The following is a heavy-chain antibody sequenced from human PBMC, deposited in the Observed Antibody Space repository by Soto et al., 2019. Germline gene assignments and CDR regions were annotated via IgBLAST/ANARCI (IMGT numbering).Heavy chain of an antibody. J-gene: IGHJ6*02. CDR2: VRSKANNYAT. D-gene: IGHD3-22*01. CDR1: GFTFIGSA. V-gene: IGHV3-73*01. Sequence: GGSLRLSCAASGFTFIGSAVHWVRQASWKGLEWVGRVRSKANNYATAYAASVKGRFTISRDDSKNTAFLQMNSLKTEDTAVYYCGIDSSGYYYTYGMDVWGQGTSVTVSS. CDR3: GIDSSGYYYTYGMDV.